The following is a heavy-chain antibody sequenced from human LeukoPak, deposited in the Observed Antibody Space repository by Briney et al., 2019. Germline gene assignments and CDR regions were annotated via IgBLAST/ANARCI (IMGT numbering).Heavy chain of an antibody. Sequence: GGSLRPSCAASGFTFSSYRMSWVRQAPGKGLEWVSYISSSGSTIHYVDSVKGRFTISRDNAKNSLYLQMNSLRAEDTAVYYCARAWSGSSWPSDYWGQGTLVTVSS. D-gene: IGHD6-13*01. CDR3: ARAWSGSSWPSDY. CDR1: GFTFSSYR. V-gene: IGHV3-48*01. J-gene: IGHJ4*02. CDR2: ISSSGSTI.